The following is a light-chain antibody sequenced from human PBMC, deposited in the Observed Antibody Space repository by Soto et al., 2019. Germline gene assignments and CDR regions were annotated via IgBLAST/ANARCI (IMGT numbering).Light chain of an antibody. V-gene: IGKV1-39*01. CDR1: QRISNY. Sequence: IQMTQSPSSLSASVGDRVTFTCRASQRISNYFNWYQQKVGKAPQLLVYGESHLQSGVPSRFSGSGSGTDFTLTITGLQPEDFATYSCQEDYTPSRTFGQGTTLEIK. CDR3: QEDYTPSRT. J-gene: IGKJ1*01. CDR2: GES.